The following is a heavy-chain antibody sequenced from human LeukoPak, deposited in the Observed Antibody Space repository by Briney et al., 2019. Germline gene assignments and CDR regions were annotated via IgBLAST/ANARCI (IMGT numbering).Heavy chain of an antibody. Sequence: SQTLSLACSVSGGSISSGDYYWSWIRQPPGKGLEWIGYIYYSGSTYYNPSLKSRVTISVVTSKNQFSLKLSSVTAADTAVYYCARIVVVTGYFQHWGQGTLVTVSS. J-gene: IGHJ1*01. D-gene: IGHD2-21*01. CDR2: IYYSGST. CDR3: ARIVVVTGYFQH. V-gene: IGHV4-30-4*01. CDR1: GGSISSGDYY.